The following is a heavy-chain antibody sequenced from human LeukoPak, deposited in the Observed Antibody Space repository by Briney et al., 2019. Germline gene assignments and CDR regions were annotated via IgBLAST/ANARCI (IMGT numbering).Heavy chain of an antibody. CDR3: AKRGDGGHKSLEY. J-gene: IGHJ4*02. V-gene: IGHV3-30*18. CDR2: ITYDGSSE. D-gene: IGHD3-16*01. Sequence: GGSLRLSCVASGFTFSNYGMHWVRQAPGKGLEWVATITYDGSSEYYADSVKDRFTVSRDNSKNTLYLQMSSLKTEDTAVYYCAKRGDGGHKSLEYWGQGTLVIVSS. CDR1: GFTFSNYG.